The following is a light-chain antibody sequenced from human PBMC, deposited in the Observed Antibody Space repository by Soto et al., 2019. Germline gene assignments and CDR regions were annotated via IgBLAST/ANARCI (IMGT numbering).Light chain of an antibody. Sequence: EIVLTQSPATLSLSPEERATLSCRASQTVSSSLAWYQQKPGQAPRLLIYEASNRATGIPARFSGSGSGADFTLTISSLEPEDFALYCCQQHINWPLTFGGGTKVEIK. CDR2: EAS. J-gene: IGKJ4*01. V-gene: IGKV3-11*01. CDR1: QTVSSS. CDR3: QQHINWPLT.